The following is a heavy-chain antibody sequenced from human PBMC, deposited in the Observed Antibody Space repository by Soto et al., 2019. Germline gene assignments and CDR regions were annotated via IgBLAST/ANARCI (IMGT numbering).Heavy chain of an antibody. D-gene: IGHD6-13*01. CDR1: GFTFSSYG. J-gene: IGHJ5*02. Sequence: LRLSCAASGFTFSSYGMHWVRQAPGKGLEWVAVIWYDGSNKYYADSVKGRFTISRDNSKNTLYLQMNSLRAEDTAVYYCARHIAAAGISLPFDPWGQGTLVTVSS. CDR3: ARHIAAAGISLPFDP. V-gene: IGHV3-33*08. CDR2: IWYDGSNK.